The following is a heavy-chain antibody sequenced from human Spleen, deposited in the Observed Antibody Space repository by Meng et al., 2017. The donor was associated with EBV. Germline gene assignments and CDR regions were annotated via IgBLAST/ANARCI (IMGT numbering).Heavy chain of an antibody. CDR2: INVNTRKP. CDR3: TRGGSGRFFY. V-gene: IGHV7-4-1*01. Sequence: QVQLVQFGLELRKAGASVKVSCKASGYTFTDYGIHWMRQAPGQGLEWMGWINVNTRKPTYAQGFTERFVFSVDTSVSTAYLQILNLKTEDTAVFYCTRGGSGRFFYWGQGSLVTVSS. CDR1: GYTFTDYG. D-gene: IGHD1-1*01. J-gene: IGHJ4*02.